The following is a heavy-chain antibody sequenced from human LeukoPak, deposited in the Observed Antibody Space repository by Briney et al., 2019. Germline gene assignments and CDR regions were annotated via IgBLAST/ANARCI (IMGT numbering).Heavy chain of an antibody. CDR1: GFTFSSYW. J-gene: IGHJ4*02. D-gene: IGHD2/OR15-2a*01. CDR3: ARELSAGD. CDR2: IRGDGSST. V-gene: IGHV3-74*01. Sequence: GGSLRLSCAASGFTFSSYWMHWFRQAPGKGLVWVSRIRGDGSSTFYADSVKGRFTISRDNAKNTLYLQMNSLRAEDTAVYYCARELSAGDWGQGTLVTVSS.